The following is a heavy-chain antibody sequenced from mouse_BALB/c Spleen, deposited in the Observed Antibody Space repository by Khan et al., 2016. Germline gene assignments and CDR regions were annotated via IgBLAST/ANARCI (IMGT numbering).Heavy chain of an antibody. D-gene: IGHD2-10*01. Sequence: VQLQQPGAELVKPGASVKLSCTASGFNIKDTYMHWMIQRPEQGLEWIGRIDPANDNTKYDPQFQGKATITADTSPNTAYLQISSLTSEDTVVYYCARAYYESWFVSWGQGPLVTVSA. CDR2: IDPANDNT. CDR1: GFNIKDTY. V-gene: IGHV14-3*02. J-gene: IGHJ3*01. CDR3: ARAYYESWFVS.